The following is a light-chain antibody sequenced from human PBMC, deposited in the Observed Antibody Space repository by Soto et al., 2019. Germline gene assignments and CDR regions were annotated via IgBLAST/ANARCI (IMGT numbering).Light chain of an antibody. V-gene: IGLV2-14*01. CDR3: SSYTNVNTRACV. Sequence: QSVLTQPASVSGSPGQSITISCTGTSGDIGSYNRVSWYQQHPGKAPKLIIYEVTDRPSGVSNLFSCSKSGNTASLTTSGLHAEDEAEYYCSSYTNVNTRACVFGTGTKLTVL. CDR2: EVT. CDR1: SGDIGSYNR. J-gene: IGLJ1*01.